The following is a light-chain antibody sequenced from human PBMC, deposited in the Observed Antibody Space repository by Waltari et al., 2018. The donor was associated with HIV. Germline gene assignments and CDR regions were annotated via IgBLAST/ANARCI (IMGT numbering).Light chain of an antibody. CDR1: ISNIGVNY. CDR3: GTWDYSLDSGV. CDR2: DNN. Sequence: QSVMTQPPSVSAAPGQKVTISCSGISNIGVNYVSWYQQVPGTAPKLLIYDNNKRPSGIPARFSGSRSGTSATLDISGLQPGDEADYYCGTWDYSLDSGVFGGGTKLTVL. V-gene: IGLV1-51*01. J-gene: IGLJ3*02.